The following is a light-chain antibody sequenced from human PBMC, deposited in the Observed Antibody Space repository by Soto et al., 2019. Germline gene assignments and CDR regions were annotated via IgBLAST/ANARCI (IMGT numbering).Light chain of an antibody. Sequence: DIRMTQSPSSLSASVGDTVTITCQASHHITSYLNWYQQKPGKAPKLLIYHASKLEAGVPSRFSGSGSATDYTLTITSLQPEDSATYYCQQYDDLHLTFGGGTKVEIK. J-gene: IGKJ4*01. CDR1: HHITSY. CDR3: QQYDDLHLT. V-gene: IGKV1-33*01. CDR2: HAS.